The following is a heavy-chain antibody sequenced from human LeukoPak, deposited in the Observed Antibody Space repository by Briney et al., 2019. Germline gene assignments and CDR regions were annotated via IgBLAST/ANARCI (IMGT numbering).Heavy chain of an antibody. CDR3: ARAGSGSHPKELGAFDI. CDR2: ISYDGSNE. Sequence: GGSLRLSCAASGFTFSNYGMQWVRQAPGKGLEWVAIISYDGSNEYYADSVKGRFTVSRDNSKNTLYLQMNSLRAEDTAVYYCARAGSGSHPKELGAFDIWGHGTMVTVPS. D-gene: IGHD1-26*01. J-gene: IGHJ3*02. V-gene: IGHV3-30*03. CDR1: GFTFSNYG.